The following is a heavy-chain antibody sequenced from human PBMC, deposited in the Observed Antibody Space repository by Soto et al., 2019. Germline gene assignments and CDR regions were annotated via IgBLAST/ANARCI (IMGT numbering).Heavy chain of an antibody. D-gene: IGHD6-6*01. Sequence: QVQLVQSGAEVKKPGASVKVSCKASGYTFTSYGISWVRQAPGQGLEWMGWISAYNGNTNYAQKLQGRVTMTTDTSTSTDYMELRSLRSDDTAGYYCARDGPYSSSYEAPWFDPWGQGTLVTVSS. V-gene: IGHV1-18*01. CDR1: GYTFTSYG. J-gene: IGHJ5*02. CDR2: ISAYNGNT. CDR3: ARDGPYSSSYEAPWFDP.